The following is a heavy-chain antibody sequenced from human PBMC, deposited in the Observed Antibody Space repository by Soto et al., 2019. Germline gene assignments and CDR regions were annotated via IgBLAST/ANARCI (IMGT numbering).Heavy chain of an antibody. CDR2: ISPGDSDT. CDR3: ATQGKYYFDSGGYYDAFDI. Sequence: GAALEISYKSSGYRFASYWIGWVLQMPGQRLEWMGIISPGDSDTKYNPSFHGQVTISADKSINTAYLQWSSLKASDSAIYYCATQGKYYFDSGGYYDAFDIWGQGTMVTVSS. CDR1: GYRFASYW. J-gene: IGHJ3*02. V-gene: IGHV5-51*01. D-gene: IGHD3-22*01.